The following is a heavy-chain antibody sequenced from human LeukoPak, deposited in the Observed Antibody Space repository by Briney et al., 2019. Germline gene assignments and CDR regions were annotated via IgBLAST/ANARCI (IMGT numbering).Heavy chain of an antibody. Sequence: SVKVSCKASGDTFGNYDFAWVRLAPGQGLEWLGGILPVASRPDYAQSFQDRITITADESTSTVSMELTSLRSDDTAVYYCARGGWQTTGWYADHWGQGTLVTVA. V-gene: IGHV1-69*13. D-gene: IGHD6-19*01. CDR3: ARGGWQTTGWYADH. CDR1: GDTFGNYD. CDR2: ILPVASRP. J-gene: IGHJ5*02.